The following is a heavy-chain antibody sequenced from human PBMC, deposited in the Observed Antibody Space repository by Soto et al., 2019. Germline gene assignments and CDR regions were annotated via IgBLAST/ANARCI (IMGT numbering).Heavy chain of an antibody. D-gene: IGHD5-18*01. CDR2: IYYSGSN. V-gene: IGHV4-30-4*01. CDR3: AKESPVVTDV. CDR1: GGSISSGDYY. J-gene: IGHJ6*02. Sequence: QVQLQESGPGLVKPSQTLSLTCTVSGGSISSGDYYWSWIRQPTGKGLEWIGYIYYSGSNDYNPSIRIRGTISVDTSKNHFTLKMSTVTAADTASYYCAKESPVVTDVWGRGTTVSVSS.